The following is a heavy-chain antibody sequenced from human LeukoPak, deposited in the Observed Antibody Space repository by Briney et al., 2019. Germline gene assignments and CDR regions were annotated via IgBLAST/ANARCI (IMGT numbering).Heavy chain of an antibody. CDR2: FDPEHGEI. CDR1: GYTFTSNY. V-gene: IGHV1-24*01. D-gene: IGHD1-26*01. Sequence: AASVKVSCKASGYTFTSNYMHWVRQAPGQGLEWMGGFDPEHGEIIYAQKFQGRVTMTEDTSTDTAYMELSSLRSEDTAVYYCATDTRIVGTKGAHDCWGQGTLVTVSS. J-gene: IGHJ4*02. CDR3: ATDTRIVGTKGAHDC.